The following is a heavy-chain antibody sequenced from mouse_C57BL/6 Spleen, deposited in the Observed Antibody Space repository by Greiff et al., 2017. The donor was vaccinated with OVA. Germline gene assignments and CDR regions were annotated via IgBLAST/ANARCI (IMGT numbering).Heavy chain of an antibody. D-gene: IGHD6-5*01. CDR1: GFTFSNYW. Sequence: GKLLESGGGLVQPGGSMKLSCVASGFTFSNYWMNWVRQSPEKGLEWVAQIRLKSDNYATHYAESVKGRFTISRDDSESSVYLQMNNLRAEDTGIYYCTAYVPYFDYWGQGTTLTVSS. V-gene: IGHV6-3*01. CDR2: IRLKSDNYAT. J-gene: IGHJ2*01. CDR3: TAYVPYFDY.